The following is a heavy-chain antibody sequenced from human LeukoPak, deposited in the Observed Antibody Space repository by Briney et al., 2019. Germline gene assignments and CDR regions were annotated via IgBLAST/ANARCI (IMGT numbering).Heavy chain of an antibody. CDR1: GFTFSFYY. V-gene: IGHV3-11*05. J-gene: IGHJ4*02. CDR2: ITSSGSYT. Sequence: GGSLRLSCAASGFTFSFYYMTWIRQAPGKGLEWVSYITSSGSYTSYADSVKGRFTLSRDNARNSLSLEMSSLRAEDTAVYYCVRDFPHDYGDYAYFDYWGQGTLVTVSS. D-gene: IGHD4-17*01. CDR3: VRDFPHDYGDYAYFDY.